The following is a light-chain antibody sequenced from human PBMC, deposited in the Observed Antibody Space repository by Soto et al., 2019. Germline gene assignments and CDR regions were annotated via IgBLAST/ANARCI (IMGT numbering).Light chain of an antibody. J-gene: IGKJ2*01. CDR3: QHCFSWPYT. Sequence: EIVMTQSPATLSVSPGERATLSCRASQSVTSNLAWYQQKPGRAPRLLIYGASTRATGIPARFGGSGSGTESTLTSSNVQYEDFVLYCRQHCFSWPYTFGQGTKLEIK. CDR2: GAS. V-gene: IGKV3-15*01. CDR1: QSVTSN.